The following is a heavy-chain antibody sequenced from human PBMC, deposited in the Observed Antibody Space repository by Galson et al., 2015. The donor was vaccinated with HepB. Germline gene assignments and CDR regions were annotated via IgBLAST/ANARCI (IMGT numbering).Heavy chain of an antibody. CDR1: GFTFSSYW. CDR2: INQDGSVK. CDR3: GGSSSAPGEY. J-gene: IGHJ4*02. Sequence: SLRLSCAASGFTFSSYWMSWVRQAPGKGLEWVANINQDGSVKFYVDSVRGRFTLSRDNAKNSLSLQMNSLRVEDTAVYYCGGSSSAPGEYWGQGTLVTVSS. D-gene: IGHD1-1*01. V-gene: IGHV3-7*01.